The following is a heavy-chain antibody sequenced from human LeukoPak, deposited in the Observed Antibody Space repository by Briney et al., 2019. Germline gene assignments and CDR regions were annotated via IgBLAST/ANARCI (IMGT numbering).Heavy chain of an antibody. CDR1: GYTFTSYD. CDR3: AIQRYSSSSGDFDY. V-gene: IGHV1-8*01. Sequence: ASVKVSCKASGYTFTSYDINWVRQATGQGLEWMGWMNPNSGNTGYAQKFQGRVTMTRNTSIGTAYMELSSLRSEDTAVYYCAIQRYSSSSGDFDYWGRGTLVTVSS. CDR2: MNPNSGNT. D-gene: IGHD6-6*01. J-gene: IGHJ4*02.